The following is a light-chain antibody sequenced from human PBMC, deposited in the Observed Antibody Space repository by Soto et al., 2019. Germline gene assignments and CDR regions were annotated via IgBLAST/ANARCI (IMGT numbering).Light chain of an antibody. V-gene: IGKV3-15*01. Sequence: EVVLTQSPATLSVSPGEGATLSCRASQSISINLAWYQQKPGQAPRLLIYAASTRATGVPARFSGSGSGTEFTLTISTLQSEDFVVYYCQQYNNWPITFGQGTRLEIK. CDR3: QQYNNWPIT. J-gene: IGKJ5*01. CDR2: AAS. CDR1: QSISIN.